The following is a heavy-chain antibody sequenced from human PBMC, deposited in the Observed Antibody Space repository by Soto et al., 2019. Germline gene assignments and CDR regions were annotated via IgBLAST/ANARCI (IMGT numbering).Heavy chain of an antibody. Sequence: EVQLVESGGGLVKPGGSLRLSCAASGFTFSSYSMNWVRQAPGKGLEWVSSISSSSSYIYYANSVKGRFTISRDNAKNSLHLQMNSLRAEDTAVYYCARDSAPQLIAADYYYYGMDVWGQGTTVTVSS. J-gene: IGHJ6*02. CDR2: ISSSSSYI. CDR1: GFTFSSYS. V-gene: IGHV3-21*01. D-gene: IGHD6-13*01. CDR3: ARDSAPQLIAADYYYYGMDV.